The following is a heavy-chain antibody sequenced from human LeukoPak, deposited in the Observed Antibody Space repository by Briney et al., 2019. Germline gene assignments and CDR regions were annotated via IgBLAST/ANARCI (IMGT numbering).Heavy chain of an antibody. CDR1: GFTFSSYG. V-gene: IGHV3-7*01. CDR3: ATLTYPGSGYYYGGVDY. Sequence: GGSLRLSCAASGFTFSSYGMHWVRQAPGKGLEWVANIKQDGSEKYYVDSVKGRFTISRDNAKNSLYLQMNSLRAEDTAVYYCATLTYPGSGYYYGGVDYWGQGTLVTVSS. D-gene: IGHD3-22*01. CDR2: IKQDGSEK. J-gene: IGHJ4*02.